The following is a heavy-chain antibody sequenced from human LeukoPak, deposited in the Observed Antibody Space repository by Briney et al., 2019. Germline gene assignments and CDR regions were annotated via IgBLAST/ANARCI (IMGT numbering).Heavy chain of an antibody. J-gene: IGHJ4*02. V-gene: IGHV4-59*01. CDR3: ASLTSFAGY. CDR2: IYYSGST. Sequence: PSETLSLTCAVYGGSLSGYYWSWIRQPPGKGLGWIGYIYYSGSTNYNPSLKSRVTISVDTSKNQFSLKLSSVTAADTAVYYCASLTSFAGYWGQGTLVTVSS. D-gene: IGHD3-3*01. CDR1: GGSLSGYY.